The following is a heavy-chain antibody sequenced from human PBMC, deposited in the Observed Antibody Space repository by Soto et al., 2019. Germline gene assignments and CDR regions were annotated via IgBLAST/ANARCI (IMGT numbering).Heavy chain of an antibody. CDR2: IIPIFGTA. Sequence: QVQLVQSGAEVKKPGSSVKVSCKASGGTFSRYGISWVRQAPGQGLEWMGGIIPIFGTANYAQKFQGSVTITADESTSTAYMELSSLRYEDTAVYYCASQTGTTGNYYYGMDVWGQGTTVTVSS. J-gene: IGHJ6*02. V-gene: IGHV1-69*12. CDR1: GGTFSRYG. CDR3: ASQTGTTGNYYYGMDV. D-gene: IGHD1-1*01.